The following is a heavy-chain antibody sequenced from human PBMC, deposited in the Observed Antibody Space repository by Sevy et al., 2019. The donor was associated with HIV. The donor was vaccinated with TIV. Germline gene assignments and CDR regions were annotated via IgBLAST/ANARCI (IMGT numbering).Heavy chain of an antibody. D-gene: IGHD1-1*01. CDR3: ARATGTEALDAFDI. Sequence: GGSLRLSCAASGFTFSDDSVNWVRQAPGKGLEWVASISGSSVYRYYADSVKGRFTISRDNAKNSLYLQMISPRADDTAVYSCARATGTEALDAFDIWGQGTLVTVSS. V-gene: IGHV3-21*01. J-gene: IGHJ3*02. CDR1: GFTFSDDS. CDR2: ISGSSVYR.